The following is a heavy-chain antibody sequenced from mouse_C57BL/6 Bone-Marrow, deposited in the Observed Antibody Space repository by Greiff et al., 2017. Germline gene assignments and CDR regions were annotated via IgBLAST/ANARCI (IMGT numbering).Heavy chain of an antibody. Sequence: EVKLQESGSGLVKPSQSLSLTCSVTGYSITSGYYWNWIRQFPGNKLEWMGYISYDGSNNYNPSLKNRISITRDKSKNQFFLKLNSVTTEDTATYYCARKRVTTVVATDYAMDYWGQGTSVTVSS. V-gene: IGHV3-6*01. CDR1: GYSITSGYY. CDR3: ARKRVTTVVATDYAMDY. CDR2: ISYDGSN. J-gene: IGHJ4*01. D-gene: IGHD1-1*01.